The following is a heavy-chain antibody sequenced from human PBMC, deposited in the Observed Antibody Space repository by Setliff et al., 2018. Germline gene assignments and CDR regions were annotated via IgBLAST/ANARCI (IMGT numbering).Heavy chain of an antibody. J-gene: IGHJ4*02. CDR1: GGTFSSYA. CDR3: ARARSFNWIDIDY. V-gene: IGHV1-69*06. Sequence: SVKVSCKASGGTFSSYAISGVRQAPGQGLEWMGRIIPIFGTANYAQKFQGRVTITADKSTSTAYMELSSLRSEDTAVYYCARARSFNWIDIDYWGQGMLVTVSS. D-gene: IGHD1-20*01. CDR2: IIPIFGTA.